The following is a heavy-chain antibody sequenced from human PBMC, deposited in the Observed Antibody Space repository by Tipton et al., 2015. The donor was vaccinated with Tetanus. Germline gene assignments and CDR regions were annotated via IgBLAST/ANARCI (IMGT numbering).Heavy chain of an antibody. CDR1: GGSISRFY. Sequence: TLSLTCTISGGSISRFYWGWIRQPPGKGLEWIDHAYYSGSTNYNPSLKSRVSISVDTSNDQFSLRLTSVTAADTAIYYCARFSYDSGGFYSYFDYWGRGALITVSS. CDR2: AYYSGST. J-gene: IGHJ4*01. V-gene: IGHV4-59*01. CDR3: ARFSYDSGGFYSYFDY. D-gene: IGHD3-22*01.